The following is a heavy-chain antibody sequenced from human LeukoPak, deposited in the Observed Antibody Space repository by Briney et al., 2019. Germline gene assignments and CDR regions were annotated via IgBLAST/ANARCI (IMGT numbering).Heavy chain of an antibody. D-gene: IGHD6-19*01. Sequence: GGTLRLSCAASGFIFSSHGMNWVRQAPGKGLEWVSGISPSGDITYYADSVKGRFTISRDNAKNTLSLQMNSLRAEDTAVYYCARVPITLAGTKDAKYFQHWGQGTLVTVSS. CDR3: ARVPITLAGTKDAKYFQH. V-gene: IGHV3-23*01. J-gene: IGHJ1*01. CDR2: ISPSGDIT. CDR1: GFIFSSHG.